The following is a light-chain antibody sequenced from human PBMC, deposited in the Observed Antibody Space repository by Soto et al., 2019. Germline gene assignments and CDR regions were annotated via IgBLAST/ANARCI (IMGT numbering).Light chain of an antibody. V-gene: IGKV3-20*01. CDR3: QQFGSSSWT. CDR1: QSVSSSY. J-gene: IGKJ1*01. Sequence: ESVLTQFPGTLFLSPGEKATLSCRASQSVSSSYLAWYQQKPGQAPRLLIYGASSRATGIPDRFSGSGSGTDFTLTVSRLEPEDFAVYYCQQFGSSSWTFGQGTKVDIK. CDR2: GAS.